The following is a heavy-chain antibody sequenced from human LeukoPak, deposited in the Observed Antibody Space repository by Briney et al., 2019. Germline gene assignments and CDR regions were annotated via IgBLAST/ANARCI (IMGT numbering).Heavy chain of an antibody. Sequence: SETLSLMCTVSRGSINHYYWNGIPQPPGRGLEWIGFVYSSGSTNYNASLKSRVTISLDASKNQFSLKCSSVTAADTAVYYCAREQPPLGWFDYWGRGALVTVSS. CDR1: RGSINHYY. CDR2: VYSSGST. J-gene: IGHJ4*02. CDR3: AREQPPLGWFDY. D-gene: IGHD2-15*01. V-gene: IGHV4-59*01.